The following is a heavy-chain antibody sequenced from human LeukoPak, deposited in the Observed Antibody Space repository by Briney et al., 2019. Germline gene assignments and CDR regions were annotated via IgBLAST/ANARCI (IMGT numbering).Heavy chain of an antibody. D-gene: IGHD6-13*01. Sequence: GGSLRLSCAASGFTFSDYYMSWIRQAPGKGLEWISYISSSSNYKNYADSVQGRFTISRDNAKSSLYLQMNGLRAVDTAVYYCAGISSSWSSFDYWGQGTLVTVSS. J-gene: IGHJ4*02. CDR2: ISSSSNYK. CDR3: AGISSSWSSFDY. CDR1: GFTFSDYY. V-gene: IGHV3-11*06.